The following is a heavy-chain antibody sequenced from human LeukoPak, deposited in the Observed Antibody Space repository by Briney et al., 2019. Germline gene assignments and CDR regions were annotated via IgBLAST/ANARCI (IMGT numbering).Heavy chain of an antibody. Sequence: SETLSLTCAVYGLTFSGYYWSWIRQPPGKGLEWIGEINHSGITNYNPSLKSRVTISVHMSKNQFSLKLSSVTAADTAVYYCARRGYCSSTSCYRFRFDPWGQGTLVTVSS. J-gene: IGHJ5*02. CDR2: INHSGIT. CDR3: ARRGYCSSTSCYRFRFDP. CDR1: GLTFSGYY. V-gene: IGHV4-34*01. D-gene: IGHD2-2*01.